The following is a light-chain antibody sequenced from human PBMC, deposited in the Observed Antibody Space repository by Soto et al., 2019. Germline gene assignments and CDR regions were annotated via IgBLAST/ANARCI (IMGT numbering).Light chain of an antibody. Sequence: DIQMTPSPSTLSASVGDIVTITCRASQRVSSWLAWYQQKPGKATMLLIYKTSSLQSGVPSRFSGSGSGTEFTLTISSVQPDDSATFYCQYYERYSWTFGQGTKVEIK. CDR2: KTS. J-gene: IGKJ1*01. CDR3: QYYERYSWT. CDR1: QRVSSW. V-gene: IGKV1-5*03.